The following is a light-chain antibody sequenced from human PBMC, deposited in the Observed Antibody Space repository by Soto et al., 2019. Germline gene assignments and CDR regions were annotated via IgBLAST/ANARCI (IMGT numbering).Light chain of an antibody. Sequence: QSALTQPASVSGSPGQSITISCTGTSGDVGGYNSVSWYQQHPGKAPKLMIYEVSTRPSGVSNRFSGSKSGNTASLTISGLQAEDEADYYCSSYTSSSTLVFGGGPKLTVL. CDR3: SSYTSSSTLV. V-gene: IGLV2-14*01. CDR2: EVS. J-gene: IGLJ2*01. CDR1: SGDVGGYNS.